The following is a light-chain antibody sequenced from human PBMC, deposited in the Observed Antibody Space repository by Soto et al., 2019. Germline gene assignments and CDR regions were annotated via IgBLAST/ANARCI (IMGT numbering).Light chain of an antibody. Sequence: AIRMTQSPSSFSASTGDRVTITCRASQGISSYLAWYQQKPGKAPKLLIYAASTLQSGVPSRFSGSGSGTDFTLTISCLQSEDFATYYCQQHYSYPRTFGQGTKLEIK. CDR2: AAS. V-gene: IGKV1-8*01. CDR3: QQHYSYPRT. J-gene: IGKJ2*01. CDR1: QGISSY.